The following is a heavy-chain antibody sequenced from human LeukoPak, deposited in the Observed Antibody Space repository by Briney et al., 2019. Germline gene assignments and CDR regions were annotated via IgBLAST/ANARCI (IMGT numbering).Heavy chain of an antibody. CDR1: GGCISGHY. CDR2: IFSSGST. J-gene: IGHJ5*02. D-gene: IGHD5-12*01. V-gene: IGHV4-59*11. Sequence: SETLTLTCNVSGGCISGHYWTWIRQTPGKELEWIGCIFSSGSTNYNPSLKTRLTISVDTSKKQFFLNLRSLTAADTAVYYCARAVSGSDYWFDPWGQGTQVTVSS. CDR3: ARAVSGSDYWFDP.